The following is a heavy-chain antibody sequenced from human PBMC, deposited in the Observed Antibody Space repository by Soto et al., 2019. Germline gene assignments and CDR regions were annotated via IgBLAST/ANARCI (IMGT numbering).Heavy chain of an antibody. Sequence: QVQLQESGPGLVTPSQNLSLTCTVSGGSISSGGFYWSWIRQHPGKGLEWIGYIYHSGRAYYNPSLQSRVTISVDTSKSQFSLKLSSVTAADTAVYYCGRDWDGGLDSWGQGTLVTVSS. J-gene: IGHJ5*01. CDR2: IYHSGRA. CDR3: GRDWDGGLDS. CDR1: GGSISSGGFY. V-gene: IGHV4-31*03. D-gene: IGHD1-26*01.